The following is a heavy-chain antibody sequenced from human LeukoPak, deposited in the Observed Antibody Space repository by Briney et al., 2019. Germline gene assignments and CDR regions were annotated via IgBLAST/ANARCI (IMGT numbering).Heavy chain of an antibody. CDR1: GYTFTGYY. D-gene: IGHD2-15*01. CDR2: INPISGGT. J-gene: IGHJ5*02. V-gene: IGHV1-2*02. Sequence: GASVKVSCKASGYTFTGYYMLWVRQAPGQGLEYTGWINPISGGTNYAQNFQGRVTMTRDTSISTAYMELSRLRSDDTAIYYCARVVRDINSARWFDPWGQGTLVTVSS. CDR3: ARVVRDINSARWFDP.